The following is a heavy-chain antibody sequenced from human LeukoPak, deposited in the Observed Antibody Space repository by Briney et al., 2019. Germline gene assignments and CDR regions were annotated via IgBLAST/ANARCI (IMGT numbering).Heavy chain of an antibody. D-gene: IGHD4-11*01. Sequence: GGSLRLPCAASGFTFSSYNMNWVRQAPGKGLEWVSIISSSSSYIHYADSVKGRFTVSRDNAKSSLFLQMNSLRAEDTAVYYCARDNDYTNYYWGQGTLVTVSS. CDR2: ISSSSSYI. J-gene: IGHJ4*02. CDR3: ARDNDYTNYY. CDR1: GFTFSSYN. V-gene: IGHV3-21*01.